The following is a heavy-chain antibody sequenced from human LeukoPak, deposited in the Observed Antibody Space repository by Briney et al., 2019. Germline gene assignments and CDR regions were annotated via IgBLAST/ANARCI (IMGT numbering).Heavy chain of an antibody. D-gene: IGHD3-22*01. J-gene: IGHJ4*02. CDR1: GFTFSSFW. CDR3: ARDKEYYYDSSGYGY. Sequence: PGGSLRLSCAASGFTFSSFWMSWIRQAPGKGLEWVSYISSSGSTIYYADSVKGRFTISRDNAKNSLYLQMNSLRAEDTAVYYCARDKEYYYDSSGYGYWGQGTLVTVSS. CDR2: ISSSGSTI. V-gene: IGHV3-11*01.